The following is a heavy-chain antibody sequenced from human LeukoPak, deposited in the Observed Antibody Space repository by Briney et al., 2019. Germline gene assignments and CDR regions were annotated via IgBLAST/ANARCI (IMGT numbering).Heavy chain of an antibody. CDR1: GFTFNTYE. D-gene: IGHD6-19*01. Sequence: PGGSLRLSCAASGFTFNTYEMNWVRQAPGKGLEWLAYIASSGSTIYYADYVKGRFTISRDNAKNSLYLQTNSLRADDTAVYYCARGGWHYVFNYWGQGTLVTVSS. V-gene: IGHV3-48*03. CDR3: ARGGWHYVFNY. CDR2: IASSGSTI. J-gene: IGHJ4*02.